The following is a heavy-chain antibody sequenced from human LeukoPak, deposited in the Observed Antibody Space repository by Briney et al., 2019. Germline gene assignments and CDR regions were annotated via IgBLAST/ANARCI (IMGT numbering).Heavy chain of an antibody. V-gene: IGHV1-18*01. CDR1: GYNFTTFG. J-gene: IGHJ5*02. CDR3: ARERGRGFDL. CDR2: ISTYNGNT. Sequence: GASVKVSCKGSGYNFTTFGLNWVRQAPGLGLEWMGWISTYNGNTHSPQKFEDRVTMTTHTSTSTAYIELRSLTSDDTAVYYCARERGRGFDLWGQGTLVTVSS. D-gene: IGHD3-16*01.